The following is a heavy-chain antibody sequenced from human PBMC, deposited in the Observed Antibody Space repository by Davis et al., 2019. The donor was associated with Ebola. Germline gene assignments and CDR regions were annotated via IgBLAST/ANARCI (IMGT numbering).Heavy chain of an antibody. V-gene: IGHV1-46*01. CDR1: GYTFTSYY. CDR3: ATDRDGWFDP. J-gene: IGHJ5*02. Sequence: ASVKVSCKASGYTFTSYYIHWVRQAPGQGLEWMGIINPSGGRTTYAQKFQGRVTMTRDTSTSTVYMELSSLRPEDTAMYYCATDRDGWFDPWGQGTLVTVSS. CDR2: INPSGGRT.